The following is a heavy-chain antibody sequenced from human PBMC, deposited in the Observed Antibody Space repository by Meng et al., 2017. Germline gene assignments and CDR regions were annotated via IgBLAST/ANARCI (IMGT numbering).Heavy chain of an antibody. J-gene: IGHJ4*02. CDR2: ISYDGSNK. CDR3: ASPGGYDILTVDY. D-gene: IGHD3-9*01. CDR1: VLPFIGTV. Sequence: LLWSGGGLGQLGRPLRSSCAAPVLPFIGTVMHWVRQAPGKGLEWVAVISYDGSNKYYADSVKGRFTISRDNSKNTLYLQMNSLRAEDTAVYYCASPGGYDILTVDYWGQGTLVTVSS. V-gene: IGHV3-30*03.